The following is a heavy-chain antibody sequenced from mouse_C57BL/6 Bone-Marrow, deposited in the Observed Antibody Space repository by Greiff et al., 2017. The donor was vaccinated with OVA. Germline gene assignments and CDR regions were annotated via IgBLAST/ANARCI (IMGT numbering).Heavy chain of an antibody. Sequence: VQLNPSGAELVRPGASVKLSCPASGFHINDDYLHLVKPRPEQGLALIGLIDPANGDTEYASKFQGKATITADTSSNTAYLQLSSLTSEDTAVYYCTAGFDVWGTGTTVTVSS. CDR1: GFHINDDY. CDR3: TAGFDV. CDR2: IDPANGDT. J-gene: IGHJ1*03. V-gene: IGHV14-4*01.